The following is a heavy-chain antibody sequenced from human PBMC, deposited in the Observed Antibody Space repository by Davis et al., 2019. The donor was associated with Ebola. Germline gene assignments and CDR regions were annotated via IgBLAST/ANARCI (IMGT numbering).Heavy chain of an antibody. J-gene: IGHJ4*02. CDR1: GGSFSSHP. D-gene: IGHD3-9*01. CDR3: ARDFDGGNYYFDY. CDR2: IIPIFDTP. Sequence: SVKVSCKTSGGSFSSHPISWVRQAPRQGLEWMGVIIPIFDTPHYAQKFQGRITITADASTSTAYMELSSLRSEDTATYFCARDFDGGNYYFDYWGPGTPVTVSS. V-gene: IGHV1-69*13.